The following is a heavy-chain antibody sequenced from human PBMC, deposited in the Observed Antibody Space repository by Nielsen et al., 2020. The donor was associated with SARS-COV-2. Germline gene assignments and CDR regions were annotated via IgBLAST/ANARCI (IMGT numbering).Heavy chain of an antibody. D-gene: IGHD5-12*01. CDR3: AREGGWIVATIREFSFDY. J-gene: IGHJ4*02. CDR2: ISWNSGSI. V-gene: IGHV3-9*01. CDR1: GFTFDDYA. Sequence: SLKISCAASGFTFDDYAMHWVRQAPGKGLEWVSGISWNSGSIGYADSVKGRFTISRDNSKNTLYLQMNSLRAEDTAVYYCAREGGWIVATIREFSFDYWGQGTLVTVSS.